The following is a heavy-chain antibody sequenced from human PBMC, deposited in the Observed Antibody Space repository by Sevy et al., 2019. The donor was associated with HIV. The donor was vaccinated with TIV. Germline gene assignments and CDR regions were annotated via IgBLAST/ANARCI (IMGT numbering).Heavy chain of an antibody. D-gene: IGHD6-6*01. CDR1: GFTFSSYA. CDR2: ISGNGGST. CDR3: VKGSSSSFFDFWFDP. J-gene: IGHJ5*02. V-gene: IGHV3-64D*06. Sequence: GGSLRLSCSPSGFTFSSYAMHWVRQAPGKGLEYVSAISGNGGSTYYADSVKGRFTISRYNTKNTLYLQMSSLRAEDTAVYYCVKGSSSSFFDFWFDPWGQGTLVTVSS.